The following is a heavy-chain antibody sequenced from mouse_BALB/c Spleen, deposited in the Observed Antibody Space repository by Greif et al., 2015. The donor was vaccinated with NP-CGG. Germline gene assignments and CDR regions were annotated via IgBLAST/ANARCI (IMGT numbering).Heavy chain of an antibody. D-gene: IGHD4-1*01. V-gene: IGHV14-3*02. J-gene: IGHJ1*01. CDR2: IDPANGNT. CDR3: ANWDWYFDV. Sequence: EVQLQQSGAELVKPGASVKLSCTASGFNIEDTYMHWVKQRPEQGLEWIGRIDPANGNTKYDPKFQGKATITADTSSNTAYLQLSSLTSEDTAVYYCANWDWYFDVWGAGTTVTVSS. CDR1: GFNIEDTY.